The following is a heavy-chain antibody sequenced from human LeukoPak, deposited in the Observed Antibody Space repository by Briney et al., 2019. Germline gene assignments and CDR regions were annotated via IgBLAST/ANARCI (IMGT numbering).Heavy chain of an antibody. Sequence: SETLPLTCTVSGGSISSHYWSWIRQPPGKGLEWIGYIYYSGSTNYNPSLKSRVTISVDTSKNQFSLKLSSVTAADAAVYYCARGDFWSGRDYWGQGTLVTVSS. J-gene: IGHJ4*02. CDR3: ARGDFWSGRDY. CDR2: IYYSGST. CDR1: GGSISSHY. V-gene: IGHV4-59*11. D-gene: IGHD3-3*01.